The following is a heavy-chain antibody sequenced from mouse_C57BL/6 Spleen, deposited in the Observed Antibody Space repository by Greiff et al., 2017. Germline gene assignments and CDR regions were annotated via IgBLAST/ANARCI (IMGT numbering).Heavy chain of an antibody. D-gene: IGHD2-1*01. CDR3: ARRDYGNLYYAMDY. Sequence: QVQLQQPGAELVMPGASVKLSCKASGYTFTSYWMHWVKPRPGQGLEWIGEIDPSDSYTNYNQKFKGKSTLTVDKSSSTAYMQLSSLTSEDSAVYYCARRDYGNLYYAMDYWGQGTSVTVSS. CDR2: IDPSDSYT. CDR1: GYTFTSYW. V-gene: IGHV1-69*01. J-gene: IGHJ4*01.